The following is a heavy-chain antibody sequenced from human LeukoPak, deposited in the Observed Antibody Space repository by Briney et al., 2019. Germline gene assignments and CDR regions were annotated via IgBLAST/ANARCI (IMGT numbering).Heavy chain of an antibody. CDR1: GYSITTYW. V-gene: IGHV5-51*01. D-gene: IGHD6-13*01. CDR2: IYLGDSKR. Sequence: GESLKISCKGSGYSITTYWVGWVRQMPGKGLEWMGIIYLGDSKRTYSPSFQGQISFSADKSTSTAYLQWSSLKASDTAMYYCARPSYSSSWLPFDYWGQGTLVTVSS. CDR3: ARPSYSSSWLPFDY. J-gene: IGHJ4*02.